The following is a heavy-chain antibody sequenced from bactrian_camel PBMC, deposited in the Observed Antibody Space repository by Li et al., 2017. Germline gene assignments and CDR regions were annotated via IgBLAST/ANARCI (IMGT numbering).Heavy chain of an antibody. Sequence: HVQLVESGGGSVQTGGSLKLSCVAPGYTYTPYCMGWFRRAPGKEREFVAGTYTDAGSSHYSESVKGRFTVSQDDARSTLYLQMTSLQPSDTAMYHCAASGGQLGRWCYEFPVNWVSWLYNWGQGTQVTVS. J-gene: IGHJ4*01. D-gene: IGHD3*01. CDR2: TYTDAGSS. CDR3: AASGGQLGRWCYEFPVNWVSWLYN. CDR1: GYTYTPYC. V-gene: IGHV3S1*01.